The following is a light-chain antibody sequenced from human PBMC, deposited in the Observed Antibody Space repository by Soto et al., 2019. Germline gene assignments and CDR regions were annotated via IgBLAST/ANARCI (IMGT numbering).Light chain of an antibody. J-gene: IGLJ2*01. Sequence: NFMLTQPHSVSESPGKTVTISCTRSGGRIASNYVQWYQQRPGRAPTTVIYEDKERPSGIPDRFSGSIDSSSNSASLTIPGLKTEDEADYYCQSYDSDSYVVFGGGTKLTVL. V-gene: IGLV6-57*03. CDR1: GGRIASNY. CDR3: QSYDSDSYVV. CDR2: EDK.